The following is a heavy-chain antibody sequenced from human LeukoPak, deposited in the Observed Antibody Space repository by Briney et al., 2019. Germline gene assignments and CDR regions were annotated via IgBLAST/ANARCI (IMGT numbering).Heavy chain of an antibody. J-gene: IGHJ4*02. V-gene: IGHV3-23*01. CDR3: AKDYCTITTCSFDS. CDR2: ISGSGDTT. D-gene: IGHD2-2*01. Sequence: GGSLRLSCAASGFIFSSYAMSWVRQAPGKGLEWVSGISGSGDTTYYADSVKGRFTISRDNSNNTLYLQMNSLRAEDTAVYYCAKDYCTITTCSFDSWGQGTLVTVSS. CDR1: GFIFSSYA.